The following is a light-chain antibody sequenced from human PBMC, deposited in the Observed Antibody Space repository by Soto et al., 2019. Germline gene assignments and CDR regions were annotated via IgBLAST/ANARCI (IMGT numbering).Light chain of an antibody. V-gene: IGLV2-14*01. CDR3: SSYTSSSTPVV. CDR1: SXDVGGYNY. Sequence: QSALTQPDSVSGSPGQSITISCTGTSXDVGGYNYVSWYQQHPGKAPKLMIYEVSNRPSGVSNRFSGSKSGNTASLTISGLQAEDEADYYCSSYTSSSTPVVFGTGTKVNLL. J-gene: IGLJ1*01. CDR2: EVS.